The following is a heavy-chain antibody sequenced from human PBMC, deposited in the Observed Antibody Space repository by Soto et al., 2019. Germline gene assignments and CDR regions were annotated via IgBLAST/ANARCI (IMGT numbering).Heavy chain of an antibody. D-gene: IGHD3-16*02. Sequence: PSETLSLTCTVSGGSISSYYWSWIRQPPGKGLEWIGYIYYSGSTNYNPSLKSRVTISVDTSKNQFSLKLSSVTAADTAVYYCARARPANYVWGSYRPFDYWGQGTLVTVSS. CDR1: GGSISSYY. CDR3: ARARPANYVWGSYRPFDY. V-gene: IGHV4-59*01. CDR2: IYYSGST. J-gene: IGHJ4*02.